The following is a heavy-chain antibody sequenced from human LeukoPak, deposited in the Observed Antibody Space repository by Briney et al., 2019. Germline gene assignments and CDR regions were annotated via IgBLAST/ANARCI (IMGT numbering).Heavy chain of an antibody. CDR2: IWYDGSNK. Sequence: GGSLRLSCAASGFNFSSYGMHWVRQAPGKGLEWVAVIWYDGSNKYYADSVKGRFTISRDNSKNTLYLQMNSLRAEDAAVDYCVGGNWLDPWGQGTLVTVSS. J-gene: IGHJ5*02. V-gene: IGHV3-33*01. CDR3: VGGNWLDP. CDR1: GFNFSSYG.